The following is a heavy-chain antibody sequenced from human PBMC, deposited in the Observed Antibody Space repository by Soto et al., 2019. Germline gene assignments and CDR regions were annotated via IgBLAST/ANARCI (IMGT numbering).Heavy chain of an antibody. J-gene: IGHJ4*02. Sequence: QVQLQESGPGLVKPSETLSLTCTVSGDSVSSGSRYWSWIRQPPGKGLEWIGYIYYSGTVDYNPSLKRRVTISLDTSKNQFPLKLTSVTAADTAVYYCAREKQLVYDYYFDYWGQGTLVTVSS. CDR3: AREKQLVYDYYFDY. CDR1: GDSVSSGSRY. V-gene: IGHV4-61*01. CDR2: IYYSGTV. D-gene: IGHD6-13*01.